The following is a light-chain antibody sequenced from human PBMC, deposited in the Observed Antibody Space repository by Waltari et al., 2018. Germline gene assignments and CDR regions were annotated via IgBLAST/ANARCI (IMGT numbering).Light chain of an antibody. Sequence: IVLTQSPATLSLSPGEKATLSCRARQDIASFFTLYQHEPGQAPRLLIYDASSKATGVPARFSGSGPGRDFTLTISSLEPEDSAVYYCQQRSSSITFGGGTKVEIK. CDR1: QDIASF. V-gene: IGKV3D-11*01. J-gene: IGKJ4*01. CDR2: DAS. CDR3: QQRSSSIT.